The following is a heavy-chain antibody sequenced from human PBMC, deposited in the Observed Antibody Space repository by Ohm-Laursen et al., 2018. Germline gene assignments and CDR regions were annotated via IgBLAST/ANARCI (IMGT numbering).Heavy chain of an antibody. D-gene: IGHD6-13*01. J-gene: IGHJ6*02. CDR2: INWNSGDI. V-gene: IGHV3-9*01. CDR3: AKDLLAAPDYYGMDV. CDR1: GFTFGNYA. Sequence: SLRLSCAASGFTFGNYAMHWVRQAPGKGLEWVATINWNSGDIGYGDSVKGRFTISRDNARSSLDLQMYSLRVEDTALYYCAKDLLAAPDYYGMDVWGQGTTVTVSS.